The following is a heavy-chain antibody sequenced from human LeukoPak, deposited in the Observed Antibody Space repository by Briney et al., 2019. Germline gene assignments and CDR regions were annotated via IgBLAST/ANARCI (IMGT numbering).Heavy chain of an antibody. V-gene: IGHV1-2*02. CDR1: GFTFSSYA. CDR3: ARDRTMVRANWFDP. CDR2: INPNSGGT. J-gene: IGHJ5*02. D-gene: IGHD3-10*01. Sequence: PGRSLRLSCAASGFTFSSYAMHWVRQAPGQGLEWMGWINPNSGGTNYAQKFQGRVTMTRDTSISTAYMELSRLRSDDTAVYYCARDRTMVRANWFDPWGQGTLVTVSS.